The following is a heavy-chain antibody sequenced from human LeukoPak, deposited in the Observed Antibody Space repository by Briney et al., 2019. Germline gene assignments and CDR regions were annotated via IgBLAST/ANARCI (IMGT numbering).Heavy chain of an antibody. CDR3: ARILLALHAFDI. Sequence: SETLSLTCTVSGGSISSGGYYWSWIRQHPGKGLEWIGYIYYSGSTYYNPSLKSRVTISVDTSKNQFSLKLSSVTAADMAVYYCARILLALHAFDIWGQGTMVTVSS. CDR1: GGSISSGGYY. CDR2: IYYSGST. J-gene: IGHJ3*02. V-gene: IGHV4-31*03. D-gene: IGHD2-15*01.